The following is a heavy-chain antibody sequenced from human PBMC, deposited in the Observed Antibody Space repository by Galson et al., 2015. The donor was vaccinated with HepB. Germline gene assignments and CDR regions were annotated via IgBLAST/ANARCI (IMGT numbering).Heavy chain of an antibody. D-gene: IGHD3-10*01. CDR3: ARILDGSGSYYNGRIDP. Sequence: PALVKPTQTLTLTCTFSGFSLSTSGMCVSWIRQPPGKALEWLARIDWDDDKYYSTSLKTRLTISKDTSKSQVVLTMTNMDPVDTATYYCARILDGSGSYYNGRIDPWGQGTLVTVSS. J-gene: IGHJ5*02. CDR2: IDWDDDK. CDR1: GFSLSTSGMC. V-gene: IGHV2-70*11.